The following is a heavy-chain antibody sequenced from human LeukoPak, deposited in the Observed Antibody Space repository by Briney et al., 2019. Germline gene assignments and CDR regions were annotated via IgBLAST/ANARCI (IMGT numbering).Heavy chain of an antibody. CDR2: IYWNGGST. CDR3: ARGGYVGYFDY. CDR1: GFIFDDYG. V-gene: IGHV3-20*04. J-gene: IGHJ4*02. Sequence: GGSLRLSCAASGFIFDDYGMSWVRQAPGKGLEWVSGIYWNGGSTGYADSVKGRFTISRDNAKNSLYLQMNSLRAEDTALYYCARGGYVGYFDYWGQGTLVTVSS. D-gene: IGHD5-12*01.